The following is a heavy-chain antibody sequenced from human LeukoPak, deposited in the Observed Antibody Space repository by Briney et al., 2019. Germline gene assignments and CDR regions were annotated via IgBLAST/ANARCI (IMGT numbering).Heavy chain of an antibody. CDR1: GFSVSSSY. CDR2: IYSGGTT. CDR3: ARGTHCSGTSCSVY. Sequence: GGSLRLSCAASGFSVSSSYMSWVRQAPGKGLEWVSVIYSGGTTYYADSVEGRFTISRDNSKNTLDLQMNSLRAEDTAVYYCARGTHCSGTSCSVYWGQGTLVTVS. J-gene: IGHJ4*02. V-gene: IGHV3-53*01. D-gene: IGHD2-2*01.